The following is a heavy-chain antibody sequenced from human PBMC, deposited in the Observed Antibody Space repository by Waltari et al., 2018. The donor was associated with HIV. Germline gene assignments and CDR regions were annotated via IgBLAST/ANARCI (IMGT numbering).Heavy chain of an antibody. J-gene: IGHJ5*02. CDR1: GYTFSRYG. CDR2: INAGNGDT. V-gene: IGHV1-3*01. CDR3: ARTYDVLTGFGWFDP. D-gene: IGHD3-9*01. Sequence: QVQVVQSGAEVKKPGASVKISCKASGYTFSRYGMDWVRQAPGQRLERMGRINAGNGDTKYSQKFQGRVTISRDTSASTAYMELSSLRSEDTAVYYCARTYDVLTGFGWFDPWGQGTLVTVSS.